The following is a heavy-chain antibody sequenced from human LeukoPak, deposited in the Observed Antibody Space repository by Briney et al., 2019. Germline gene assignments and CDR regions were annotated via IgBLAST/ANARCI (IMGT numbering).Heavy chain of an antibody. Sequence: GGSLRLSCAASGFTFSSYEMNWVRQAPGKGLEWVSYISSGGTTIYYADSVKGRFTISRDNAKNSLYLQMNSLRAEDTAVYYCAGVYLGSGSYQVDVWGKGTTVTVSS. CDR1: GFTFSSYE. CDR3: AGVYLGSGSYQVDV. CDR2: ISSGGTTI. D-gene: IGHD3-10*01. V-gene: IGHV3-48*03. J-gene: IGHJ6*04.